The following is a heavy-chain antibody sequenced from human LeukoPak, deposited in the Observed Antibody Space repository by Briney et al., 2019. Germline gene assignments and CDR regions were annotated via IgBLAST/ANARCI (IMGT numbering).Heavy chain of an antibody. Sequence: GGSLRLSCAASGLTFSSYGMYWVRQAPGKGLEWVALIWYDGSKKYYADSVRGRFTISKDNSKNTLYLQMSSLRDEDTAVYYCAIEGYCSGGTCYTNWFDTWGQGTLVTVSS. J-gene: IGHJ5*02. D-gene: IGHD2-15*01. V-gene: IGHV3-33*03. CDR2: IWYDGSKK. CDR3: AIEGYCSGGTCYTNWFDT. CDR1: GLTFSSYG.